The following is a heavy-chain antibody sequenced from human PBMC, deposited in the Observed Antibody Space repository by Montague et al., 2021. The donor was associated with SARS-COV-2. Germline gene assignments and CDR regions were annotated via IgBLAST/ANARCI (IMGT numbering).Heavy chain of an antibody. V-gene: IGHV4-39*01. CDR3: ARHRITIFFGSRFDS. Sequence: SETLSLTCTVSGGSIRSSGYYWGWIRQPPGKGLEWIGSIYYSGSTYYNPSLKSRVTISVDTSKNQFSLKLSSVTAADTAVYYCARHRITIFFGSRFDSWGQGTLVTVSS. D-gene: IGHD3-9*01. CDR1: GGSIRSSGYY. CDR2: IYYSGST. J-gene: IGHJ4*02.